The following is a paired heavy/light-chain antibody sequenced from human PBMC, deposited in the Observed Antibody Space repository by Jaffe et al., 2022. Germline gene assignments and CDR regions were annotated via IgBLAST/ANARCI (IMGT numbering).Light chain of an antibody. CDR2: AAS. CDR3: QQANSFPVT. Sequence: DIQMTQSPSSVSASVGDRVTITCRASQGISSWLAWYQQKPGKAPKLLIYAASSLQSGVPSRFSGSGSGTDFTLTISSLQPEDFATYYCQQANSFPVTFGGGTKVEIK. CDR1: QGISSW. J-gene: IGKJ4*01. V-gene: IGKV1-12*01.
Heavy chain of an antibody. V-gene: IGHV3-30*02. D-gene: IGHD3-10*01. CDR3: AKDCWYQGGTMVRGSRLGYNWFDP. Sequence: QVQLVESGGGVVQPGGSLRLSCAASGFTFSSYGMHWVRQAPGKGLEWVAFIRYDGSNKYYADSVKGRFTISRDNSKNTLYLQMNSLRAEDTAVYYCAKDCWYQGGTMVRGSRLGYNWFDPWGQGTLVTVSS. CDR2: IRYDGSNK. J-gene: IGHJ5*02. CDR1: GFTFSSYG.